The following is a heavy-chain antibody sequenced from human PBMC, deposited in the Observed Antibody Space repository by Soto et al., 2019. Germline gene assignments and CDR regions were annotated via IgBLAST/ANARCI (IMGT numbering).Heavy chain of an antibody. V-gene: IGHV1-3*01. D-gene: IGHD2-8*01. CDR1: GYTFTSCS. CDR2: INASNGNT. CDR3: ARGGGVLMVYAIGY. Sequence: SVKVSCKASGYTFTSCSMHWVRQAPGQRLEWMGWINASNGNTKYSQKFQGRVTITSDTSASTAYMELSRLRSEDTAVYYCARGGGVLMVYAIGYWGQGTLVTVSS. J-gene: IGHJ4*02.